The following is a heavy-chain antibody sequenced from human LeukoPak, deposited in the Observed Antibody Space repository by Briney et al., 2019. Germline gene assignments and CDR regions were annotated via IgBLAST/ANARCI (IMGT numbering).Heavy chain of an antibody. J-gene: IGHJ4*02. CDR2: IRNKANSYTT. Sequence: HPGGSLRLSCAASGFTFSNYWMSWVRQAPGKGLEWVGRIRNKANSYTTEYAASVKDRFTISRDDSKNSLYLQMNSLKTEDTAVYYCARLTGYWGQGTLVTVSS. V-gene: IGHV3-72*01. CDR3: ARLTGY. CDR1: GFTFSNYW.